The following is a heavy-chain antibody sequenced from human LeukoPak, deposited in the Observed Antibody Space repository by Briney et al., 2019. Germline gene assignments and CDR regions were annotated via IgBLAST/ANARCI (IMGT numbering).Heavy chain of an antibody. CDR1: GGSISSYY. Sequence: PSETLSLTCTVSGGSISSYYWSWIRQPPGKGLEWIGYIYYSGSTNYNPSLKSRVTISVDTSKNQFSLKLSSVTAADTAAYYCAKSEGSSSARRFVYWGQGTLVTVSS. D-gene: IGHD6-19*01. J-gene: IGHJ4*02. V-gene: IGHV4-59*01. CDR2: IYYSGST. CDR3: AKSEGSSSARRFVY.